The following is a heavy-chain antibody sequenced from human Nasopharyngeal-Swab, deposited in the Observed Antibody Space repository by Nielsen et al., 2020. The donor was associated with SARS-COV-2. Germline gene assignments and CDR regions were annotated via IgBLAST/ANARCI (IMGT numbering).Heavy chain of an antibody. CDR3: ARLERFLEWSNSFDP. CDR1: GYSFTSYW. V-gene: IGHV5-51*01. D-gene: IGHD3-3*01. CDR2: IYPGESYT. Sequence: GESLKISWQGSGYSFTSYWIGWARQMPGKGLEWLGIIYPGESYTNYSPSFQGHVTISAHKSISTAYLQWTSLKASDTAMYYCARLERFLEWSNSFDPWGQGTLVTVSS. J-gene: IGHJ5*02.